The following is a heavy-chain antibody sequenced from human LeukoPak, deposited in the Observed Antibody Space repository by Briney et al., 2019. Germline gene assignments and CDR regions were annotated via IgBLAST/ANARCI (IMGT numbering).Heavy chain of an antibody. Sequence: PSETLSLTCAVSGGSISSGGYSWSWIRQPPGRGLEWIGYIYHSGSTYYNPSLKSRVTISVDRSKNQFSLKLSSVTAADTAVYYCAIRGLAAAAKQRDFDYWGQGTLVTVSS. J-gene: IGHJ4*02. CDR2: IYHSGST. D-gene: IGHD6-13*01. V-gene: IGHV4-30-2*01. CDR3: AIRGLAAAAKQRDFDY. CDR1: GGSISSGGYS.